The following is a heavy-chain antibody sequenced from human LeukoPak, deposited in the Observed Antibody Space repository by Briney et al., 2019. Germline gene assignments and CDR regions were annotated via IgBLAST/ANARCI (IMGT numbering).Heavy chain of an antibody. CDR3: AKVGKAAVMRAVFDY. D-gene: IGHD2-2*01. J-gene: IGHJ4*02. CDR2: ISGSDDDT. CDR1: GFTFSSYA. V-gene: IGHV3-23*01. Sequence: GGSLRLSCGASGFTFSSYAMSWVRQAPGKGLEWVSGISGSDDDTYYADSVKGRFTISRDNSKNTLYLQMNSLRAEDTAIYYCAKVGKAAVMRAVFDYWGQGTLVTVSS.